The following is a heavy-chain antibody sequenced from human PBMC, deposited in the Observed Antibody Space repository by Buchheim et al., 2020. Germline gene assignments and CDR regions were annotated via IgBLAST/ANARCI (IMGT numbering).Heavy chain of an antibody. CDR1: GGSISSSNW. J-gene: IGHJ5*02. CDR3: ARDLRTLHPFTIFGVVIKENWFDP. CDR2: IYHSGST. Sequence: QVQLQESGPGLVKPSGTLSLTCAVSGGSISSSNWWSWVRQPPGKGLEWIGEIYHSGSTNYNPSLKSRVTISVDKSKNQFSLKLSSVTAADTAVYYCARDLRTLHPFTIFGVVIKENWFDPWGQGTL. D-gene: IGHD3-3*01. V-gene: IGHV4-4*02.